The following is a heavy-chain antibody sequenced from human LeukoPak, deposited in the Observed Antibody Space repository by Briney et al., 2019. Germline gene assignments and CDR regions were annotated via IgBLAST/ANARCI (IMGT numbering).Heavy chain of an antibody. J-gene: IGHJ4*02. CDR1: GGSISSYY. V-gene: IGHV4-59*01. CDR2: IYYCGST. Sequence: SETLSLTCTVSGGSISSYYWSWIRQPPGKGLEWIGYIYYCGSTNYNPSLKSRVTISVDTSKNQFSLKLSSVTAADTAVYYCARHSGYDLIDYWGQGTLVTVSS. CDR3: ARHSGYDLIDY. D-gene: IGHD5-12*01.